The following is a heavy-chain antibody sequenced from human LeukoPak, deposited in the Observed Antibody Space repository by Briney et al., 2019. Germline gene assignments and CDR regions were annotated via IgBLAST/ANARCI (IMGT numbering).Heavy chain of an antibody. D-gene: IGHD4-23*01. J-gene: IGHJ3*01. Sequence: GALRLSCTASGLTLSDHYIDWVRQAPGKGLEWVGRSRSRAKSFTTEYAASVKGRFTISRDDSKNSLFLQTNTLRTEDTAVYFCARDGGTGGNTAFDLWGQGTMVTVSS. CDR2: SRSRAKSFTT. CDR3: ARDGGTGGNTAFDL. V-gene: IGHV3-72*01. CDR1: GLTLSDHY.